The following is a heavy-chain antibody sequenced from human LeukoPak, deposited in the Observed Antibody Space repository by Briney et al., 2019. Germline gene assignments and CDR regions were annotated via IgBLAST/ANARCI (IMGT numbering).Heavy chain of an antibody. CDR1: GFTFSSYA. D-gene: IGHD6-13*01. CDR2: ISGSGGST. V-gene: IGHV3-23*01. J-gene: IGHJ4*02. Sequence: PGGSLRLSCAASGFTFSSYAMSWVRQAPGKGLELVSAISGSGGSTYYADSVKGRFTISRDNSKNTLYLQMNSLRAEDTAVYYCAKGYSSSWYGGGYFDYWGQGTLVTVSS. CDR3: AKGYSSSWYGGGYFDY.